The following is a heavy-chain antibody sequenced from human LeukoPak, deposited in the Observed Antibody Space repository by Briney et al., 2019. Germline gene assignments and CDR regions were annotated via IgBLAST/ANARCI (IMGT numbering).Heavy chain of an antibody. J-gene: IGHJ4*02. CDR1: GGSISSSNW. CDR3: ARGGGSHYEIDY. D-gene: IGHD3-10*01. V-gene: IGHV4-4*02. CDR2: IYHTGKI. Sequence: SDTLSLTCAVSGGSISSSNWWTWVRQPPGKGLEWIGAIYHTGKINYNPSLKSRVTISVDKSMNQFSLRLTSVTAADTAVYFCARGGGSHYEIDYWGQGTLVTVSS.